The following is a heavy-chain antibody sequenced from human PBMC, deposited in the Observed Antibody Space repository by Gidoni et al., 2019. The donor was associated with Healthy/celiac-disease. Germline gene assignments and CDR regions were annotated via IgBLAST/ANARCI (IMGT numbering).Heavy chain of an antibody. V-gene: IGHV1-46*01. CDR2: INPSGGST. CDR3: ARAPRGGNYYSGVDY. CDR1: GYTFTSYF. D-gene: IGHD2-21*02. Sequence: QVQLVQSGAEVKKPGASVKVSCKASGYTFTSYFLHWVRQAPGQGLEWMGLINPSGGSTSYAQKFQGRVTMTRDTSTSTVYMELSSLRSEDTAVYYCARAPRGGNYYSGVDYWGQGTLVTVSS. J-gene: IGHJ4*02.